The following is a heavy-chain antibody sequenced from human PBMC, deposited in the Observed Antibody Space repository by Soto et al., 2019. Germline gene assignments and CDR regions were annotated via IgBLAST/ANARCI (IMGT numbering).Heavy chain of an antibody. D-gene: IGHD4-17*01. Sequence: EVQLLESGGGLVQPGGSLRLSCTTSGFSSFAMSWVRQAPGKGLEWVAGISSSGGTTIYADSVKGRFTLSRDNSRNTLVLQMNSRRAEDTATYYCAKMTSVTLRGYFDYWGQGTLVTVSS. V-gene: IGHV3-23*01. CDR2: ISSSGGTT. CDR1: GFSSFA. J-gene: IGHJ4*02. CDR3: AKMTSVTLRGYFDY.